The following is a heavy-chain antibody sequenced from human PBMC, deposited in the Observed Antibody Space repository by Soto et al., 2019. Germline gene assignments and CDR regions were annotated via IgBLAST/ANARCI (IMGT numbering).Heavy chain of an antibody. CDR2: IYSGGST. J-gene: IGHJ6*03. V-gene: IGHV3-53*04. Sequence: EVQLVESGGGLVQPGGSLRLSCAASGFTVSSNYMSWVRQAPGKGLEWVSVIYSGGSTYYADSVKGRFTISRHNSKNTLYLKRNSRRGEDTAVYYCARVPTADSFYYYYYMAVWGKGPTVTAS. CDR3: ARVPTADSFYYYYYMAV. D-gene: IGHD4-4*01. CDR1: GFTVSSNY.